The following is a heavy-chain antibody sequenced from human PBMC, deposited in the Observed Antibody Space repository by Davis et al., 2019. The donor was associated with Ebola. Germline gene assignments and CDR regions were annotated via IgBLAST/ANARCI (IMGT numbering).Heavy chain of an antibody. CDR1: GFTFSSYG. CDR3: ARGRRMLTVAVDY. Sequence: PGGSLRLSCAASGFTFSSYGMHWVRQAPGKGLEWVAVIWYDGSNKYYADSVKGRFTISRDNSKNTLYLQMNSLRAEDTAVYYCARGRRMLTVAVDYWGQGTLVTVSS. D-gene: IGHD6-19*01. V-gene: IGHV3-33*01. CDR2: IWYDGSNK. J-gene: IGHJ4*02.